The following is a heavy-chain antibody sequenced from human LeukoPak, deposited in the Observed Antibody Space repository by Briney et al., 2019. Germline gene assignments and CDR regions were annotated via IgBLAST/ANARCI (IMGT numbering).Heavy chain of an antibody. CDR2: INPNSGGT. CDR3: AREGTAMVTLDY. V-gene: IGHV1-2*02. Sequence: ASVKASCKASGYTFTGYYMHWVRQAPGQGLEWMGWINPNSGGTNYAQKFQGRVTMTRDTSISTAYMELSRLRSDDTAVYYCAREGTAMVTLDYWGQGTLVTVSS. J-gene: IGHJ4*02. CDR1: GYTFTGYY. D-gene: IGHD5-18*01.